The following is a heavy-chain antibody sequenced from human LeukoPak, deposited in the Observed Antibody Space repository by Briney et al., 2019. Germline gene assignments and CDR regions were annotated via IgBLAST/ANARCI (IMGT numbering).Heavy chain of an antibody. Sequence: GGSLRLSCAASGFKFDDYGMSWVRQVPGKGLEWVSGINWNGGSRGYADSVKGRFTISRDNAKNSVYLQMNSLRSEDTAFYHCARDRCSSTSCYNTPNWFDPWGQGTLVAVSS. V-gene: IGHV3-20*01. CDR2: INWNGGSR. J-gene: IGHJ5*02. CDR3: ARDRCSSTSCYNTPNWFDP. D-gene: IGHD2-2*02. CDR1: GFKFDDYG.